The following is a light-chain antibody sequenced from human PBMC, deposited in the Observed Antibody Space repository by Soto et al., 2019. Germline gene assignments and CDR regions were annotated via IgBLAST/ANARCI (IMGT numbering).Light chain of an antibody. CDR1: SSNIGSYS. CDR3: AAWDASLSAHV. V-gene: IGLV1-44*01. CDR2: SSN. J-gene: IGLJ2*01. Sequence: QSVLTQPPSASGTPGQRVTISCSGSSSNIGSYSVNWYQQLPETAPKLLIYSSNQRPSGVPDRFSGSKSGTSASLAISGLQSEDEADYYCAAWDASLSAHVFGGGTKVTVL.